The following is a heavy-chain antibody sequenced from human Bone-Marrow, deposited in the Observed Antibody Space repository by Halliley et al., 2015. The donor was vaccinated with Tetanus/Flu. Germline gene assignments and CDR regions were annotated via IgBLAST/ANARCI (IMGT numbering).Heavy chain of an antibody. V-gene: IGHV4-39*01. Sequence: LEWIVITYYVGPTSYTPPLKSRIPIPVDTSKTQFSLRLTSATAADTAVYYCAEGNKYTHGFDHWGQGTLVTVSS. D-gene: IGHD1-1*01. J-gene: IGHJ4*02. CDR3: AEGNKYTHGFDH. CDR2: TYYVGPT.